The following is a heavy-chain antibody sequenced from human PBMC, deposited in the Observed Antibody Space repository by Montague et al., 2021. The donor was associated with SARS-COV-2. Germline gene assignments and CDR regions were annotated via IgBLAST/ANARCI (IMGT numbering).Heavy chain of an antibody. CDR3: ARVRYYGSGTSLGMDV. CDR2: INHSGST. CDR1: GGSFCGYY. D-gene: IGHD3-10*01. V-gene: IGHV4-34*01. J-gene: IGHJ6*02. Sequence: SETLSLTCAVYGGSFCGYYWSWIRQPPGKGLEWIREINHSGSTNYNPSLKSRVTISVDTSKNQFSLKLSSVTAADTAVYYCARVRYYGSGTSLGMDVWGQGTTVTVSS.